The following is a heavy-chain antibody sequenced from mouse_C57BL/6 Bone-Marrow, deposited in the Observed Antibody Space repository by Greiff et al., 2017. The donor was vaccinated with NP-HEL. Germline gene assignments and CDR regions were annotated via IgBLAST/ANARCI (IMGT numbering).Heavy chain of an antibody. V-gene: IGHV1-52*01. CDR2: IYPSDSAT. Sequence: QVQLQQPGAELVRPGSSVKLSCKASGYTFTSYWMHWVKQRPIQGLEWIGNIYPSDSATHYNQKFKDKATLTVAKSSSTAYMQLSSLTSEDSAVYYCARLLLDYWGQGTTLTVSS. J-gene: IGHJ2*01. CDR1: GYTFTSYW. CDR3: ARLLLDY.